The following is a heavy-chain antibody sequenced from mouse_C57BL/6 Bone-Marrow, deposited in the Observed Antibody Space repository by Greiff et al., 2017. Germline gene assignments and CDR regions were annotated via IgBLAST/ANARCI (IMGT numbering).Heavy chain of an antibody. J-gene: IGHJ4*01. V-gene: IGHV5-6*02. CDR1: GFTFSSYG. CDR3: ARWLCAMDD. CDR2: INSGGSYT. D-gene: IGHD6-1*01. Sequence: EVKLVQSGGDLVKPGGSLKLSCAASGFTFSSYGMSWVRQTPDKSLEWIATINSGGSYTYYTDSVKGQFTMARDNAKKALYLHMSSLKAEDTAMYYCARWLCAMDDWGKGTSVTVSS.